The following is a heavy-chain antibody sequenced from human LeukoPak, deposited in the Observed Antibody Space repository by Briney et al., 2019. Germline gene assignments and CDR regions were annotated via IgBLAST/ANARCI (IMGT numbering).Heavy chain of an antibody. D-gene: IGHD2-15*01. Sequence: GGSLRLSCAASGFTFSNAWMSWVRQAPGKGLEWVGRIKSKTDGGTTDYAAPVKGRLTISRDDSKNTLYLQMNSLKTEDTAVYYCTTEVVVVVAATNWFDPWGQGTLVTVSS. V-gene: IGHV3-15*01. CDR3: TTEVVVVVAATNWFDP. J-gene: IGHJ5*02. CDR1: GFTFSNAW. CDR2: IKSKTDGGTT.